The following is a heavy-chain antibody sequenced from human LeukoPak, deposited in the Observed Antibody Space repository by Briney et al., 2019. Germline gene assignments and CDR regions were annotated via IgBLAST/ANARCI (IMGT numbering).Heavy chain of an antibody. Sequence: ASVKVSCKASGYTFTGYYMHWVRQAPGQGLEWMGWINPNSGGTNYAQKFQGRVTMTRDTSISTAYMELSRLRSDDTAVYYCARGRDSGYVPQYFHWGQGTLVTVSS. CDR3: ARGRDSGYVPQYFH. J-gene: IGHJ4*02. CDR2: INPNSGGT. CDR1: GYTFTGYY. V-gene: IGHV1-2*02. D-gene: IGHD5-12*01.